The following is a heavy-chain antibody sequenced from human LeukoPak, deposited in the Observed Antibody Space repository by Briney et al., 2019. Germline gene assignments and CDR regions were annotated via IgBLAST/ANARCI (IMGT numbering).Heavy chain of an antibody. V-gene: IGHV3-7*05. CDR2: IKIDGSEK. Sequence: GGSLRLSCAASGFTFSRYWMSWVRQAPGKGLEWVANIKIDGSEKYCVDSVKGRFSISRDNAENSLYLQMNSLRAEDTAVYYCARDPAGDSTPYYFDYWGLGTLVTVSS. J-gene: IGHJ4*02. CDR1: GFTFSRYW. CDR3: ARDPAGDSTPYYFDY. D-gene: IGHD4-17*01.